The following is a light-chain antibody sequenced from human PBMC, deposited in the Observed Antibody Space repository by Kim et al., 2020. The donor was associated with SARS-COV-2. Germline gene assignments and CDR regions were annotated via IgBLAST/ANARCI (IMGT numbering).Light chain of an antibody. CDR3: YSAADNIGV. V-gene: IGLV3-27*01. CDR1: VLAKKY. CDR2: RDS. Sequence: VSPGQTAGITCSGDVLAKKYGRWFQQKPGKATVVVIYRDSERPAGIPERFSGYSSGTTVTLTIRGAQVEDEADYYCYSAADNIGVFGGGTQLTVL. J-gene: IGLJ3*02.